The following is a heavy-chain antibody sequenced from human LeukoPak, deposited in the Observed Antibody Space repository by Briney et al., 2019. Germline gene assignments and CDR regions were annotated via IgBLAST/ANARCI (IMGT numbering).Heavy chain of an antibody. Sequence: SETLSLTCTVSGGSISSYYWSWIRQPPGEGLEWIGYIYYSGSTNYNPSLKSRVTISVDTSKNQFSLKLSSVTAADTAVYYCARGIFKVRGYSYGYRMSYYFDYWGQGTLVTVSS. D-gene: IGHD5-18*01. CDR2: IYYSGST. V-gene: IGHV4-59*01. CDR3: ARGIFKVRGYSYGYRMSYYFDY. J-gene: IGHJ4*02. CDR1: GGSISSYY.